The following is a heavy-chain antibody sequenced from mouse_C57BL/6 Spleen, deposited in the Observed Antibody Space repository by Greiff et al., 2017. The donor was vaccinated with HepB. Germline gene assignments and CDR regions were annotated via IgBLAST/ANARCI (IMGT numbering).Heavy chain of an antibody. CDR3: ARDGDYCGSSDDRHWYFDV. CDR1: GFTFSSYA. CDR2: ISSGGDYI. J-gene: IGHJ1*03. D-gene: IGHD1-1*01. V-gene: IGHV5S21*01. Sequence: EVKLLESGEGLVKPGGSLKLSCAASGFTFSSYAMSWVRQTPEKRLEWVAYISSGGDYIYYADTVKGRFTISRDNARNTLYLQMSSLKSEDTAMYYCARDGDYCGSSDDRHWYFDVWGTGTTVTVSS.